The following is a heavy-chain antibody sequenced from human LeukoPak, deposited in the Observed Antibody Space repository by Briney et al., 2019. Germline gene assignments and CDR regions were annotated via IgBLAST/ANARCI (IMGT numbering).Heavy chain of an antibody. J-gene: IGHJ3*01. CDR3: ARFDWGFD. Sequence: GGSLRLSCTASAFSFSSYEMNWLRQAPGKGLEWISYISGSGSAMYYAESVKGRFTISRDNAKNKLYLQMNSLRAEDTAVYYCARFDWGFDWGQGTVVIVSS. CDR2: ISGSGSAM. V-gene: IGHV3-48*03. CDR1: AFSFSSYE. D-gene: IGHD3-9*01.